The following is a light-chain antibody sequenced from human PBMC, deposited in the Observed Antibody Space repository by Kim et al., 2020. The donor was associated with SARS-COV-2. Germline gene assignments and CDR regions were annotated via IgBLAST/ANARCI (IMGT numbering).Light chain of an antibody. CDR1: QDIRND. CDR3: LQHKTYPIT. Sequence: ASVGDRVTITCRASQDIRNDLGWYQQSPVRAPKRLIYGASSLQSGVPSRFSGSGSGTEFTLTISSLQPEDFATYFCLQHKTYPITFGQGTRLEIK. V-gene: IGKV1-17*01. CDR2: GAS. J-gene: IGKJ5*01.